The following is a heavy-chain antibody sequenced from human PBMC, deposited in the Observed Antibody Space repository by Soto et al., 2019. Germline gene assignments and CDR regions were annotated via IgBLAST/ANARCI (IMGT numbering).Heavy chain of an antibody. CDR2: IKEDGSLK. CDR1: GFYITNYW. J-gene: IGHJ4*02. V-gene: IGHV3-7*01. CDR3: VRDSYTAHWHTAGEDY. D-gene: IGHD2-2*02. Sequence: GGSLRLSCAASGFYITNYWMTWVRQAPGKGPEWVANIKEDGSLKFYVDSVRGRFTISRDNAKNSVYLEMSRLRAEDTAVYYCVRDSYTAHWHTAGEDYWGQGTLVTVSS.